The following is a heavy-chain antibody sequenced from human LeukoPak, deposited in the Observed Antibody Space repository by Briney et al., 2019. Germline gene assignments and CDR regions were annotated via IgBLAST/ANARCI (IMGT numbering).Heavy chain of an antibody. J-gene: IGHJ4*02. CDR2: ISSSSSYI. Sequence: GGSLRLSCAASGFTFSSYSMNWVRQAPGKGLEWVSSISSSSSYIYYADPVKGRFAISRDNAKKSLYLQMNSLRAEDTAVYYCARAPSPLAVAGTDYWGQGTLVTVSS. V-gene: IGHV3-21*01. CDR3: ARAPSPLAVAGTDY. CDR1: GFTFSSYS. D-gene: IGHD6-19*01.